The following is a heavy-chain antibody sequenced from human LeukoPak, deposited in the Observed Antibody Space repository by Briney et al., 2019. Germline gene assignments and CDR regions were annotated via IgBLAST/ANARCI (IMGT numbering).Heavy chain of an antibody. D-gene: IGHD6-19*01. V-gene: IGHV3-66*01. CDR1: GFTVSSNY. CDR3: AKVSGIAVAGYYFDY. CDR2: IYSGGGT. Sequence: GGSLRLSCAASGFTVSSNYMSWVRQAPGKGLEWVSVIYSGGGTYYADSVKGRFTISRDNSKNTLYLQMHSLRAEDTAVYYCAKVSGIAVAGYYFDYWGQGTLVTVSS. J-gene: IGHJ4*02.